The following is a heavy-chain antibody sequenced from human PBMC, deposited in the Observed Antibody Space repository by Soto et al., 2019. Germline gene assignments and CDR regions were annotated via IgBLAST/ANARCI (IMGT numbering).Heavy chain of an antibody. CDR3: AINYYDSSAYLY. CDR2: IDPSGNGT. J-gene: IGHJ4*02. Sequence: ASAKVSCKASGHTLINYYMHWVRQAPGQGLDWLGKIDPSGNGTSYAERFQGRITLTSDTSTNTVYVELSSLRSEDTAIYYCAINYYDSSAYLYWGQGTLVTVSS. V-gene: IGHV1-46*01. D-gene: IGHD3-22*01. CDR1: GHTLINYY.